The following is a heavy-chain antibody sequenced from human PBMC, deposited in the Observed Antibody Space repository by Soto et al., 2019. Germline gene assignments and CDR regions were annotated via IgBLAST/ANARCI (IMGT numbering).Heavy chain of an antibody. CDR1: GGSISSGGYY. V-gene: IGHV4-31*03. Sequence: QVQLQESGPGLVKPSQTLSLTCTVSGGSISSGGYYWSWIRQHPGKGLEWIGYIYYSGSTYYKPSLKSRVTISVDTSKAQCSLKLSSVTAADTAVDYCAIYDSSGSRGFQHWGQGTLVTVSS. CDR2: IYYSGST. J-gene: IGHJ1*01. CDR3: AIYDSSGSRGFQH. D-gene: IGHD3-22*01.